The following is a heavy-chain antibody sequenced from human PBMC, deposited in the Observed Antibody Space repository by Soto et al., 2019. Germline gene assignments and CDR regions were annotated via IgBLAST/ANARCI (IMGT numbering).Heavy chain of an antibody. CDR3: ARHYYDFWSGYGGGAFDI. CDR1: GASISSSSYY. J-gene: IGHJ3*02. CDR2: IYYSGST. V-gene: IGHV4-39*01. Sequence: SETLSLTCTITGASISSSSYYWGWIRQPPGKGLEWIGSIYYSGSTYYNPSLKSRVTISVDTSKNQFSLKLSSVTAADTAVYYCARHYYDFWSGYGGGAFDIWGQGTMVT. D-gene: IGHD3-3*01.